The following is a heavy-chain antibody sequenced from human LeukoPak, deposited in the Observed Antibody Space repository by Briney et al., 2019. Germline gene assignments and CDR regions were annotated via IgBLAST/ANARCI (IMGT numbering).Heavy chain of an antibody. J-gene: IGHJ3*02. CDR1: GGSISSSSYY. V-gene: IGHV4-39*07. CDR2: INHSGST. Sequence: PSETLSLTCTVSGGSISSSSYYWSWIRQPPGKGLEWIGEINHSGSTNYNPSLKSRVTISVDTSKNQFSLKLSSVTAADTAVYYCARGLKRYSMRSAFDIWGQGTMVTVSS. CDR3: ARGLKRYSMRSAFDI. D-gene: IGHD3-9*01.